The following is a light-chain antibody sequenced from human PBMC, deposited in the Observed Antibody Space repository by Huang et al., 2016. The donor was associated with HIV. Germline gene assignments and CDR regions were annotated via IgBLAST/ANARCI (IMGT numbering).Light chain of an antibody. Sequence: DIQMTQSPSSLSAFVGDKVTITCRASENIRKYLNWYQQKPGKAPNLLLYAASSLQSGVPSRVSGSGTGTDFNLNSLQPEDYATYFCQQSYNAPRTFGQGTKVEIK. CDR2: AAS. CDR1: ENIRKY. V-gene: IGKV1-39*01. CDR3: QQSYNAPRT. J-gene: IGKJ1*01.